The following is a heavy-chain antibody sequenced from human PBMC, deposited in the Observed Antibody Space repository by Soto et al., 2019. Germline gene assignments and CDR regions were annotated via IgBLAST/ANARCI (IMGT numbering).Heavy chain of an antibody. Sequence: PSETLSLTCSVSGGSINSGDYYWSWVRQPPGKGLEWTGYIYYSGSTYFNPSLKSRVTISKDTSRNQFSLRLSSVTAADTAVYFCARAPVGLDTISYFDYWGQGKLVTVSS. CDR2: IYYSGST. CDR3: ARAPVGLDTISYFDY. J-gene: IGHJ4*02. V-gene: IGHV4-30-4*01. CDR1: GGSINSGDYY. D-gene: IGHD3-3*01.